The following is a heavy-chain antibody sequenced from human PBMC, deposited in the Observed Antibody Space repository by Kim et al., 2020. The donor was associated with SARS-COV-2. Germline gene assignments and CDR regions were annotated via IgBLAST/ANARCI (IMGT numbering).Heavy chain of an antibody. J-gene: IGHJ4*02. V-gene: IGHV1-69*13. CDR2: IIPIFGTA. CDR3: ARGDYYGSGSYYNVIGY. CDR1: GGTFSSYA. Sequence: SVKVSCKASGGTFSSYAISWVRQAPGQGLEWMGGIIPIFGTANYAQKFQGRVTITADESTSTAYMELSSLRSEDTAVYYCARGDYYGSGSYYNVIGYWGQGTLVTVSS. D-gene: IGHD3-10*01.